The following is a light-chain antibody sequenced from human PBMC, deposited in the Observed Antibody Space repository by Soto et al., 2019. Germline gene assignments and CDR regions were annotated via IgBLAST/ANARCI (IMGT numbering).Light chain of an antibody. J-gene: IGKJ4*01. CDR3: LQHNSYPLS. CDR2: AAS. CDR1: QGIRND. Sequence: DIQMTQSPSSLSASVGDRVTITCRASQGIRNDLGWYQQKPGTAPTPLIFAASSLKSGVPSRFNGSGSATEFTLTISSLQPEDFSTYYCLQHNSYPLSFGGGTKVEIK. V-gene: IGKV1-17*01.